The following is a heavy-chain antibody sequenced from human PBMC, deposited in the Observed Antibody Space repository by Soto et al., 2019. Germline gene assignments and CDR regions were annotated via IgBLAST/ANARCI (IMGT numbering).Heavy chain of an antibody. J-gene: IGHJ4*02. Sequence: GASVKVSCKASGGTLSSYAISWVRQAPGQGLEWMGGIIPIFGTANYAQKFQGRVTITADESTSTAYMELSSLRAEDTAVYYCARDRDEKQQLVPYYFDYWGQGTLVTVS. CDR1: GGTLSSYA. CDR3: ARDRDEKQQLVPYYFDY. CDR2: IIPIFGTA. D-gene: IGHD6-13*01. V-gene: IGHV1-69*13.